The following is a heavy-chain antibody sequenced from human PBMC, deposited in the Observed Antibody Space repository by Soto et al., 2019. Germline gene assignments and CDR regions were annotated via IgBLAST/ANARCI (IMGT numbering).Heavy chain of an antibody. CDR2: ISSSSSYT. CDR1: GFTFSDYY. J-gene: IGHJ6*02. Sequence: GGSLRLSCAASGFTFSDYYMSWIRQAPGKGLEWVSYISSSSSYTNYADSVKGRFTISRDNAKNSLYLQMNSLRAEDTAVYYCARVWDCSSTSCYTHGLYGMDVWGQGTTVTVSS. D-gene: IGHD2-2*02. V-gene: IGHV3-11*06. CDR3: ARVWDCSSTSCYTHGLYGMDV.